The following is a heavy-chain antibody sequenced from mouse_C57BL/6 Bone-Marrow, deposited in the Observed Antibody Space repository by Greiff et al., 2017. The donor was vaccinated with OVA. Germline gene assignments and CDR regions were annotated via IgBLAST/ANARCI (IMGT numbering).Heavy chain of an antibody. V-gene: IGHV1-26*01. Sequence: VQLQQSGPELVKPGASVKISCKASGYTFTDYYMNWVKQSHGKSLEWIGDINPNNGGTSYNQKFKGKATLTVDKSSSTAYMELRSLTSEDSAVYYCAREGYGSSSYFDVWGTGTTVTVSS. CDR2: INPNNGGT. J-gene: IGHJ1*03. CDR3: AREGYGSSSYFDV. D-gene: IGHD1-1*01. CDR1: GYTFTDYY.